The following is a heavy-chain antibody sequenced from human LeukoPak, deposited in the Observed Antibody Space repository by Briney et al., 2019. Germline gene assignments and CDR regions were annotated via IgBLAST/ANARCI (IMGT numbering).Heavy chain of an antibody. Sequence: PGGSLRLSCAASGFTFSSYGMHWVRQAPGKGLEWVAVISYDGSNKYYAGSVKGRFTISRDNSKNTLYLQMNSLRAEDTAVYYCARGGYSCGYDAFDIWGQGTMVTVSS. J-gene: IGHJ3*02. CDR1: GFTFSSYG. CDR3: ARGGYSCGYDAFDI. V-gene: IGHV3-30*03. CDR2: ISYDGSNK. D-gene: IGHD5-18*01.